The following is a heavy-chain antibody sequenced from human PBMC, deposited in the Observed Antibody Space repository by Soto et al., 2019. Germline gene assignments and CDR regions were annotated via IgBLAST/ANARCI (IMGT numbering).Heavy chain of an antibody. D-gene: IGHD3-3*02. V-gene: IGHV3-23*01. CDR2: ISGSGNNT. J-gene: IGHJ4*02. CDR1: GFPFSNYA. Sequence: EVQLLESGGGLVQPRGSLRLSCVGSGFPFSNYAMTWVRQAPGKGLEWVSVISGSGNNTYQADAVKGRFTISRDNSKNTLYLQMSSLRAEDSAVYFCAKVTVPFLEWVARYYFDYWGQGTLVTVSS. CDR3: AKVTVPFLEWVARYYFDY.